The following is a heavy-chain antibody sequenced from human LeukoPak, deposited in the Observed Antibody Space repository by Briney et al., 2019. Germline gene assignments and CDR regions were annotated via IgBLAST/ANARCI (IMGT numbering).Heavy chain of an antibody. CDR3: ARVEYSSSSGEDWFDP. CDR1: GYTFTSYY. Sequence: ASVKVSCKASGYTFTSYYMHWVRQAPGQGLEWMGWINPNSGGTNYAQKFQGRVTMTRDTSISTAYMELSRLRSDDTAVYYCARVEYSSSSGEDWFDPWGQGTLVTVSS. V-gene: IGHV1-2*02. J-gene: IGHJ5*02. D-gene: IGHD6-6*01. CDR2: INPNSGGT.